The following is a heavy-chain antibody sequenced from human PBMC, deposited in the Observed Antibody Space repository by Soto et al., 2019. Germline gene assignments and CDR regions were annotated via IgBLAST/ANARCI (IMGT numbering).Heavy chain of an antibody. V-gene: IGHV3-23*01. D-gene: IGHD5-18*01. CDR2: ISGGAGST. CDR1: GFTFSTYD. J-gene: IGHJ6*03. CDR3: AKDHSAGYYYMDV. Sequence: EVQLLESGGGLVQPGGSLRLSCAASGFTFSTYDMSWVRQAPGKGLAWVSPISGGAGSTYYADSVRGRFTISRDNSRNTLYLQMNSLRAEDTAVYYCAKDHSAGYYYMDVWGKGTTVTVSS.